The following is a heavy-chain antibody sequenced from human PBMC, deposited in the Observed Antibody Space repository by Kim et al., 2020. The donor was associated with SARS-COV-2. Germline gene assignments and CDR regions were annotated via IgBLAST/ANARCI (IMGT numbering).Heavy chain of an antibody. V-gene: IGHV3-21*01. CDR3: ARGGYCGGDCYSVPEDF. D-gene: IGHD2-21*02. Sequence: GGSLRLSCAASGFTFNDYTMNWVRQAPGKGLEWVSSISSSSVYIYYADSVKGRFTISSDYAKDSLYLQMNSLRVEDTAVYYCARGGYCGGDCYSVPEDFWGHGTLVTVSS. CDR1: GFTFNDYT. CDR2: ISSSSVYI. J-gene: IGHJ4*01.